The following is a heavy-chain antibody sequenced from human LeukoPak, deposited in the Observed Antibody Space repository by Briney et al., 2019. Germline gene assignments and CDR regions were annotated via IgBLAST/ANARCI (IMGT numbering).Heavy chain of an antibody. CDR1: GGSISSSNW. V-gene: IGHV4-4*02. CDR2: IYHSGSA. D-gene: IGHD3-10*01. J-gene: IGHJ6*02. CDR3: ARGVSITMVPFMDV. Sequence: SETLSLTCAVSGGSISSSNWWIWVRQPPGKGLEWIGEIYHSGSANYNPSLKSRVTISVDKSKSHFSLKLSSVTAADTAVYYCARGVSITMVPFMDVWGQGTTVTVS.